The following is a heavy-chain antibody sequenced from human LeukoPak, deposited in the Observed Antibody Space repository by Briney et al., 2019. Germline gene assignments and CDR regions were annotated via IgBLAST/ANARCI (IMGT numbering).Heavy chain of an antibody. Sequence: ASVKVSCKASGSIFTSYGISWVRQAPGQGLEWMGWINTNTGNPTYAQGFTGRFVFSLDTSVSTAYLQISSLKAEDTAVYYCARPTIAAAGTNYYYYMDVWGKGTTVTVSS. CDR1: GSIFTSYG. CDR2: INTNTGNP. CDR3: ARPTIAAAGTNYYYYMDV. J-gene: IGHJ6*03. D-gene: IGHD6-13*01. V-gene: IGHV7-4-1*02.